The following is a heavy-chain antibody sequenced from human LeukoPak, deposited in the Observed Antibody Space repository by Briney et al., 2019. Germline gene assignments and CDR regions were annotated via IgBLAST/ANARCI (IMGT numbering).Heavy chain of an antibody. CDR2: ISYEGNNK. CDR3: ATKTTGYFDY. Sequence: PGGSLRLSCAASGFTFSSYAMHWVRQAPGKGLEWVAVISYEGNNKYYADSVRGRFTISRDNSKNTLYLQMNSLRAEDAAVYYCATKTTGYFDYWGQGTLVTVSS. V-gene: IGHV3-30-3*01. J-gene: IGHJ4*02. D-gene: IGHD4-17*01. CDR1: GFTFSSYA.